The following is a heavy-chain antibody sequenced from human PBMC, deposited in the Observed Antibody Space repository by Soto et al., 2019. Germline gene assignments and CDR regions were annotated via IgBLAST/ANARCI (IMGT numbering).Heavy chain of an antibody. CDR2: TYYRSKWYN. D-gene: IGHD3-3*01. CDR3: ARGRVDYDFWSGLVLEPSYYYYGMDV. V-gene: IGHV6-1*01. CDR1: GDSVSSNSAA. Sequence: SQTLSLTCAIPGDSVSSNSAAWNWIRQSPSRGLEWLGRTYYRSKWYNDYAVSVKSRITINPDTSKNQFSLQLNSVTPEDTAVYYCARGRVDYDFWSGLVLEPSYYYYGMDVWGQGTTVTISS. J-gene: IGHJ6*02.